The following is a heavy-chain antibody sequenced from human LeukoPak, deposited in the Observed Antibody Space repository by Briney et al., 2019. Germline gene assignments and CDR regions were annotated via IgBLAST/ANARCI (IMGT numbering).Heavy chain of an antibody. V-gene: IGHV3-74*01. CDR1: GFTFTTFW. CDR2: ISHDGSST. Sequence: GGSLRLSCATSGFTFTTFWMHWVRQAPGKGLVWVSRISHDGSSTNYADSVKGRFTVSRDNAKNTVYLQMNSLRAEDTAVYYCARERAPTNEGFDYWGQGTLVTVSS. CDR3: ARERAPTNEGFDY. J-gene: IGHJ4*02.